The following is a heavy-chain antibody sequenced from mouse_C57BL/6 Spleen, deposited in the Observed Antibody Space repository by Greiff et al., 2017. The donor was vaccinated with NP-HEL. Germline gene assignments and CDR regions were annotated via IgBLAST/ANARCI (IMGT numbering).Heavy chain of an antibody. V-gene: IGHV1-78*01. J-gene: IGHJ4*01. Sequence: QVQLQQSDAELVKPGASVKISCKVSGYTFTDHTIHWMKQRPEQGLEWIGYIYPRDGSTKYNEKFKGKATLTADKSSSTAYMQLNSLTSEDSAVYFCARYGHYDYEGYAMDYWGQGTSVTVSS. CDR2: IYPRDGST. CDR3: ARYGHYDYEGYAMDY. D-gene: IGHD2-4*01. CDR1: GYTFTDHT.